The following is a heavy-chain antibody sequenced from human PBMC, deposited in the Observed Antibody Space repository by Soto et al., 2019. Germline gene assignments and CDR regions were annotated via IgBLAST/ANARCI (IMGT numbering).Heavy chain of an antibody. D-gene: IGHD3-10*01. CDR3: TRSLINEKYYYGMDV. CDR1: GFTFSDYG. V-gene: IGHV3-23*01. Sequence: EVQLLESGGGLVQPGGSLRLSCAASGFTFSDYGMSWVRQAPGKGLEWVSGISGGGGTTNYADSVKGRFTISRYNSKNTLYMQIKSLKDDETAVYYCTRSLINEKYYYGMDVWVQGSTVTVSS. J-gene: IGHJ6*02. CDR2: ISGGGGTT.